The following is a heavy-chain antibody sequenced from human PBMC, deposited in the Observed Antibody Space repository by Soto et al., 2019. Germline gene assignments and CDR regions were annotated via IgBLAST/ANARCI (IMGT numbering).Heavy chain of an antibody. V-gene: IGHV4-34*01. CDR1: GGSFSGYY. J-gene: IGHJ5*02. CDR2: INHSGST. CDR3: ARLRDLRYSSGWTWLGLNWFDP. Sequence: SETLSLTCAVYGGSFSGYYWSWIRQPPGKGLEWIGEINHSGSTNYNPPLKSRVTISVDTSKNQFSLKLSSVTAADTAVYYCARLRDLRYSSGWTWLGLNWFDPWGQGTLVTVSS. D-gene: IGHD6-19*01.